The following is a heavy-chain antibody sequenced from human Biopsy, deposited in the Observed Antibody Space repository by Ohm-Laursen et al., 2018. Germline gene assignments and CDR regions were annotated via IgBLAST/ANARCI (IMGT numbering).Heavy chain of an antibody. CDR3: ARLGSGDYFPTFFDF. D-gene: IGHD5-12*01. V-gene: IGHV4-31*03. J-gene: IGHJ4*02. CDR1: SGSIRTGDYY. Sequence: SQTLSLTCTVSSGSIRTGDYYRTWIRQHPGKGLEWIGNIFYSANTYYNPSLKSRVTISVDTSKNQFSLKLSSVTAADTAVYYCARLGSGDYFPTFFDFWGQGALVTASS. CDR2: IFYSANT.